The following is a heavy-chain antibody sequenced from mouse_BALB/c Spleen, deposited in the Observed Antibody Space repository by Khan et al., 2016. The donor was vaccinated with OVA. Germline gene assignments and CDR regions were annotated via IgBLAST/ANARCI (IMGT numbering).Heavy chain of an antibody. D-gene: IGHD2-3*01. CDR3: ARMDTTSLDY. J-gene: IGHJ2*02. CDR2: IYPGSGNI. V-gene: IGHV1-77*01. CDR1: GYTFTDFY. Sequence: QVQLKQSGTELARPGASVKLSCTASGYTFTDFYITWVKQRTGQDLEWIGEIYPGSGNIYYNDKFKRQATLTANRSSTTSYMQLSSLTSEDSAVYCCARMDTTSLDYWGQGTSLTVSS.